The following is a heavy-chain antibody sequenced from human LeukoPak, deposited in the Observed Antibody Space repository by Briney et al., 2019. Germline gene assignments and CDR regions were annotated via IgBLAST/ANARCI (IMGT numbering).Heavy chain of an antibody. CDR3: ARLFPSCTKTTCDFDY. CDR2: IYYSGTT. CDR1: GGSISSSSYD. D-gene: IGHD2-8*01. J-gene: IGHJ4*02. Sequence: SETLSLTCTVSGGSISSSSYDWGWIRQPPGKGLEWIGSIYYSGTTYYNPPLKSRVTISVDASKDQVSLKLNSVTAADTAVYYCARLFPSCTKTTCDFDYWGQGTLVSVSS. V-gene: IGHV4-39*01.